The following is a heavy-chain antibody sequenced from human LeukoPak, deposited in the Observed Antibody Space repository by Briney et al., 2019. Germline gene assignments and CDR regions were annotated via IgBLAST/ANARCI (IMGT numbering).Heavy chain of an antibody. CDR1: GGSISSYY. V-gene: IGHV4-59*01. CDR2: IYYSGST. J-gene: IGHJ4*02. Sequence: SETLSLTCTVSGGSISSYYWSWIRQPPGKGLEWVGYIYYSGSTNYNPSLKSRVTISVDTSKNQFSLKLSSVTAADTAVYYCARDRYYYDSSGSGIALDYWGQGTLVTVSS. D-gene: IGHD3-22*01. CDR3: ARDRYYYDSSGSGIALDY.